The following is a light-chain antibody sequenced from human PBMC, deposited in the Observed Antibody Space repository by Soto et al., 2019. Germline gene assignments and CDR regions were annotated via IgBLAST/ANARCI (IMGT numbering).Light chain of an antibody. V-gene: IGKV3-20*01. CDR2: GAS. Sequence: LAQSPCTLSSSAGERATLSCRASQTVRSNYSACHQKQPGPAPRLLIYGASSRATGIPDRFSGRGSRTDFPPTISRLEPEDLAVYYCQQYGSSGTFGQGTKVDIK. CDR1: QTVRSNY. CDR3: QQYGSSGT. J-gene: IGKJ1*01.